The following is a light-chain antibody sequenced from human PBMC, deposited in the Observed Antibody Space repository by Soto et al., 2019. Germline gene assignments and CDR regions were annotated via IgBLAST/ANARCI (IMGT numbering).Light chain of an antibody. J-gene: IGKJ2*01. CDR1: QSVSSSY. V-gene: IGKV3-20*01. Sequence: EIVLTQSPGTLSLSPGERATLSCRASQSVSSSYLAWYQQKPGQAPSLLIYGASSRATGIPDRFSGSGSGTDFTLTISRLEPEDFAVDYCQQYGSSPTFGHGPKLEIK. CDR3: QQYGSSPT. CDR2: GAS.